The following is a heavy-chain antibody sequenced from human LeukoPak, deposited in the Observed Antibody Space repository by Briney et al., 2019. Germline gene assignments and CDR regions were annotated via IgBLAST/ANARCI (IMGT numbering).Heavy chain of an antibody. Sequence: GGSLRLSCAASGFTFSTYAVTWVRQAPGKGLEWVSIITRSGGTYYADSVKGRFTISRDNSKNTLYLQMNSLRAEDTAVYYCATWVFLGESGYYDYWGQGTLVTVSS. V-gene: IGHV3-23*01. J-gene: IGHJ4*02. CDR2: ITRSGGT. D-gene: IGHD3-10*01. CDR3: ATWVFLGESGYYDY. CDR1: GFTFSTYA.